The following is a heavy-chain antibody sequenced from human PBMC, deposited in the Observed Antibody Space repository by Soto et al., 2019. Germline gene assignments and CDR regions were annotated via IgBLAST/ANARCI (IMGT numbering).Heavy chain of an antibody. J-gene: IGHJ4*02. CDR1: GFTFSSYG. D-gene: IGHD2-8*02. Sequence: PGGSVRLSCAASGFTFSSYGIHWFRQSPFKGLEWVAVISYDGSNKYYADSVKSRFTISRDNSKNTLYLQMNSLRAEDTAVYYCAKAPGTGVDYWGQGTLVTVSS. V-gene: IGHV3-30*18. CDR3: AKAPGTGVDY. CDR2: ISYDGSNK.